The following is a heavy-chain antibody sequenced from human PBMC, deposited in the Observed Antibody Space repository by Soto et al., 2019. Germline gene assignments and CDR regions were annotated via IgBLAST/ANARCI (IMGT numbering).Heavy chain of an antibody. CDR1: GYTFTGYY. Sequence: QVQLVQSGAEVKKPGASVKVSCKASGYTFTGYYMHWVRQAPGQGLEWMGWINPNSGGTNYAQKFQGWVTMTRDTSISTAYMELSRLRSDDTAVYYCARDLGSYPAFYYFHYWGQGTLVTVSS. CDR3: ARDLGSYPAFYYFHY. CDR2: INPNSGGT. J-gene: IGHJ4*02. V-gene: IGHV1-2*04. D-gene: IGHD2-15*01.